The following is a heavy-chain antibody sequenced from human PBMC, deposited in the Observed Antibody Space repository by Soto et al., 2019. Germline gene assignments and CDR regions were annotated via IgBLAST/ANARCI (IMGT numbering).Heavy chain of an antibody. CDR3: ARDVSRKDIVVVPAAMGYYYYGMDV. D-gene: IGHD2-2*01. Sequence: ETLSLTCAVYGGSFSGYYWSWIRQPPGKGLEWIGEINHSGSTNYNPSLKSRVTISVDTSKNQFSLKLSSVTAADTAVYYCARDVSRKDIVVVPAAMGYYYYGMDVWGQGTTVTVSS. CDR1: GGSFSGYY. V-gene: IGHV4-34*01. J-gene: IGHJ6*02. CDR2: INHSGST.